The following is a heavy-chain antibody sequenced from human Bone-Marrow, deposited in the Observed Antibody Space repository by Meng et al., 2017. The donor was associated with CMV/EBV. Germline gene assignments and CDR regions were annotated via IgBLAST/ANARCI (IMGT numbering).Heavy chain of an antibody. V-gene: IGHV3-48*04. Sequence: GGSLRLSCAASGFTFSSYSMNWVRQAPGKGLEWVSYISSSSSTIYYADSVKGRFTISRDNAKNSLYLQMNSRRAEDTAVYYCAREPDNLYGMDVWGQGTTVTVSS. CDR3: AREPDNLYGMDV. CDR2: ISSSSSTI. D-gene: IGHD1-14*01. CDR1: GFTFSSYS. J-gene: IGHJ6*02.